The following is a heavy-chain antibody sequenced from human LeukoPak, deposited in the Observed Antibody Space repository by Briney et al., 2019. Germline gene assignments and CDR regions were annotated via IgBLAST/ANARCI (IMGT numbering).Heavy chain of an antibody. J-gene: IGHJ3*02. V-gene: IGHV1-8*03. CDR2: MNPNSANT. CDR3: ARATVVAGYCTTTRCYKPFDI. Sequence: ASVKVSCKASGYTFTNYDINWVRQAIGQGLEWMGWMNPNSANTGYSQKFQGRVTFTRDTSISTAYMELSSLRSEDTAVYFCARATVVAGYCTTTRCYKPFDIWGQGTMVTVSS. CDR1: GYTFTNYD. D-gene: IGHD2-2*02.